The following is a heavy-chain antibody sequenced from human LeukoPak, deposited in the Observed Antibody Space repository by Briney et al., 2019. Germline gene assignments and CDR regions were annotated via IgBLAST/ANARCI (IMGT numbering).Heavy chain of an antibody. CDR1: GYTFTGYY. D-gene: IGHD5-18*01. Sequence: ASVKVSCKASGYTFTGYYMHWVRQAPGQGLEWMGRINPNSGGTNYAQKFQGRVTMTRDTSISTAYMELSRLRSDDTAVYYCARVYSYGRYYFAYWGQGTLVTVSS. CDR2: INPNSGGT. CDR3: ARVYSYGRYYFAY. J-gene: IGHJ4*02. V-gene: IGHV1-2*06.